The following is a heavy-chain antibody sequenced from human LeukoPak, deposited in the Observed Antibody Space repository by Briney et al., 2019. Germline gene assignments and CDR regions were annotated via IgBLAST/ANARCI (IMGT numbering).Heavy chain of an antibody. CDR1: GLIFSSYW. D-gene: IGHD6-13*01. CDR3: ARDGTAAGLYFDL. CDR2: IGKRGGEK. V-gene: IGHV3-7*01. J-gene: IGHJ4*02. Sequence: GGSLRLSCAVSGLIFSSYWMNWVRQAPGRGREWVAIIGKRGGEKTYRDPVKGRFTNSRDNAKTALYLQMSSGRAEDTAVYDCARDGTAAGLYFDLWGQGTLVTVSS.